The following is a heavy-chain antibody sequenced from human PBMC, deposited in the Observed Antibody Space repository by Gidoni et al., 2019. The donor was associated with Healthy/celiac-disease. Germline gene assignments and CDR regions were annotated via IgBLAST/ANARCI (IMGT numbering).Heavy chain of an antibody. D-gene: IGHD3-10*01. Sequence: QVQLLASGGGVVQPGRSLRLSCAASGFTFSSYGMHWVRQAPGKGLEWVAVIWYDGSNKYYADSVKGRFTISRDNSKNTLYLQMNSLRAEDTAVYYCARELGDPYNWFDPWGQGTLVTVSS. CDR3: ARELGDPYNWFDP. CDR1: GFTFSSYG. CDR2: IWYDGSNK. J-gene: IGHJ5*02. V-gene: IGHV3-33*01.